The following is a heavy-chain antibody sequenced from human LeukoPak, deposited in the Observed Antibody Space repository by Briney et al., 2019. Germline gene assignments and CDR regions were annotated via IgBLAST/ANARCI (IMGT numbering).Heavy chain of an antibody. J-gene: IGHJ4*02. CDR1: GLTVSSNY. CDR3: AKAVVSGWHAFDY. CDR2: ISNDGSNE. D-gene: IGHD6-19*01. V-gene: IGHV3-30*18. Sequence: PVGSLTVSCAVSGLTVSSNYMNWVRQAPGEGLEWVAIISNDGSNEYYADSVRGRFTISRDNSKNTLYLQMNSLRAEDTAVYYCAKAVVSGWHAFDYWGQGALVTASS.